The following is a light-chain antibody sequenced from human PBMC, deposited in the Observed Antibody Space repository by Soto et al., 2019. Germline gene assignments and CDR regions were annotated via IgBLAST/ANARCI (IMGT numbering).Light chain of an antibody. CDR1: QAVTSKF. Sequence: EIVLTQSPGTLSLSPGERATLSCRASQAVTSKFLAWYQQKAGQPPRLIILGASTRATGIADRFSGSRSGPEFTLTINSRQSEDFAIYYCQPYNNWPLTFGGGTKV. CDR2: GAS. CDR3: QPYNNWPLT. V-gene: IGKV3D-15*01. J-gene: IGKJ4*01.